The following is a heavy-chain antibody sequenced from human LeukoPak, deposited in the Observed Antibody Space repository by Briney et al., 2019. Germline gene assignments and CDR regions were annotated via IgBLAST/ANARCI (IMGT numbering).Heavy chain of an antibody. CDR3: ARERNYCSSTSCYGFFDY. CDR1: GGSFSGYY. J-gene: IGHJ4*02. D-gene: IGHD2-2*01. Sequence: SETLSLTCAVYGGSFSGYYWSWIRQPPGKGLEWIGEINHSGSTNYNPSLKSRVTISVDTSKDQFSLKLSSVTAADTAVYYCARERNYCSSTSCYGFFDYWGQGTLVTVSS. V-gene: IGHV4-34*01. CDR2: INHSGST.